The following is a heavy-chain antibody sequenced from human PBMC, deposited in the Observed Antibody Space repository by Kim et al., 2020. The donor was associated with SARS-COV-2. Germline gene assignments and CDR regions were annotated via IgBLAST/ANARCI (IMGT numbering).Heavy chain of an antibody. CDR3: ARGSVNLLL. CDR2: SEK. V-gene: IGHV3-7*01. J-gene: IGHJ4*02. D-gene: IGHD1-26*01. Sequence: SEKDYAASVKGRCTISRDNAEKSVSLQMNSLRAEDTAIYYCARGSVNLLLWGQGNLVTVSS.